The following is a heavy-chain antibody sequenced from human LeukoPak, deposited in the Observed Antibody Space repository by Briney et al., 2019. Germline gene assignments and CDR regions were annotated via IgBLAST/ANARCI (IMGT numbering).Heavy chain of an antibody. CDR2: IYHSGST. J-gene: IGHJ3*02. D-gene: IGHD3-3*01. CDR3: ARWDSGEWFHDAFDI. CDR1: GYSISSGYY. V-gene: IGHV4-38-2*01. Sequence: SETLSLTCGVSGYSISSGYYWGGMRQPPGKGLEWIGSIYHSGSTYYNPSLKSRVTISVDTSKNQFSLKLRSVTAADTALYYCARWDSGEWFHDAFDIWGQGTRVTVSS.